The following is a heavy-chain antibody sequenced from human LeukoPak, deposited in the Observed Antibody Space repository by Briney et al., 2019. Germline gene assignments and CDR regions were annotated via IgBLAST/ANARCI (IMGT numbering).Heavy chain of an antibody. Sequence: ASVKVSCKASGYTFTGYYMHWVRQAPGQGLERMGWINPNSGGTNYAQKFQGRVTMTRDTSISTAYMELSRLRSDDTAVYYCARDRPGNWGSLYYLDYWGQGTLVTVSS. D-gene: IGHD7-27*01. CDR1: GYTFTGYY. CDR2: INPNSGGT. V-gene: IGHV1-2*02. J-gene: IGHJ4*02. CDR3: ARDRPGNWGSLYYLDY.